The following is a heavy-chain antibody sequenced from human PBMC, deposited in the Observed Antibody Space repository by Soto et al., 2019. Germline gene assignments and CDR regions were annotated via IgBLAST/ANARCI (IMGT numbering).Heavy chain of an antibody. CDR2: IKEDGSEK. CDR3: VRGGSHSFDY. D-gene: IGHD1-26*01. Sequence: EVQLVESGGGLVQPGGSLRLSCAASGFIFSNFWMSWVRQAPGKGLEWVANIKEDGSEKYHGDAVKGRFSISRDNVKYLMYLQMDCLRAEDTAVYKCVRGGSHSFDYCGQGTRVTVSS. CDR1: GFIFSNFW. J-gene: IGHJ4*02. V-gene: IGHV3-7*05.